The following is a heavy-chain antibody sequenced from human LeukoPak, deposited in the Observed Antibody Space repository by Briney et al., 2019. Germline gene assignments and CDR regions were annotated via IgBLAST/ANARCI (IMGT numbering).Heavy chain of an antibody. CDR1: GFSFSSYG. CDR3: GRGKSPAAVDD. D-gene: IGHD2-2*01. CDR2: INGDGSNV. J-gene: IGHJ4*02. Sequence: GGSLRLSCAGSGFSFSSYGMHWVRQAPGKGLVWVSHINGDGSNVNYADSVKGRFTISRDNAKNTLYLQMNSLRVEDTALYYCGRGKSPAAVDDWGQGTLVTVPS. V-gene: IGHV3-74*01.